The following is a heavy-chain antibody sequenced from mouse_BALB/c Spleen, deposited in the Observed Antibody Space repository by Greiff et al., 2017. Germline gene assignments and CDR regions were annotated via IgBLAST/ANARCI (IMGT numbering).Heavy chain of an antibody. Sequence: QVQLKESGPELVKPGASVKISCKASGYAFSSSWMNWVKQRPGQGLEWIGRIYPGDGDTNYNGKFKGKATLTADKSSSTAYMQLSSLTSVDSAVYFCARTYDGNSYWYFDVWGAGTTVTVSS. J-gene: IGHJ1*01. D-gene: IGHD1-1*01. V-gene: IGHV1-82*01. CDR3: ARTYDGNSYWYFDV. CDR2: IYPGDGDT. CDR1: GYAFSSSW.